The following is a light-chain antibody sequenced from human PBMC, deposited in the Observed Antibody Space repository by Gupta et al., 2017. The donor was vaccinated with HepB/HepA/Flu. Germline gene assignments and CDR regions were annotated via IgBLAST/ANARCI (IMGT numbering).Light chain of an antibody. J-gene: IGLJ2*01. CDR3: CSDAGRDSVV. CDR1: SNDVGSFDL. Sequence: QSALPQAASVSGSPGQSLTISCTATSNDVGSFDLVSWYQPHPGKAHKLIIYEVSKRPASVADRFSGSKSGNTASLAISGRQAEDEADYYCCSDAGRDSVVFGGGTKLTVL. V-gene: IGLV2-23*02. CDR2: EVS.